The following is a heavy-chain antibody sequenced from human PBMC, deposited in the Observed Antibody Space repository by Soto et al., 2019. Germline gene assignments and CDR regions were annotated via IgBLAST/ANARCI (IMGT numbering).Heavy chain of an antibody. CDR2: INAGNGNT. CDR1: GYTFTSYA. CDR3: AKEWGVTMEYYFDY. V-gene: IGHV1-3*01. Sequence: ASVKVSCKASGYTFTSYAMHWVRQAPGQRLEWMGWINAGNGNTKYSQKFQGRVTITRDTSASTAYMELSSLRSEDTAVYYCAKEWGVTMEYYFDYWGQGTLVTVSS. J-gene: IGHJ4*02. D-gene: IGHD3-10*01.